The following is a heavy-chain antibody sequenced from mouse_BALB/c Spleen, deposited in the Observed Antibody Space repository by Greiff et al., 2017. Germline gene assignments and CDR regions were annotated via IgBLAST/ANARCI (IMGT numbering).Heavy chain of an antibody. CDR1: GYTFTSYW. J-gene: IGHJ4*01. CDR3: ARWEGAMDY. CDR2: INPSNGRT. D-gene: IGHD4-1*01. V-gene: IGHV1S81*02. Sequence: QVQLQQPGAELVKPGASVKLSCKASGYTFTSYWMHWVKQRPGQGLEWIGEINPSNGRTNYNEKFKSKATLTVDKSSSTAYMQLSRLTSEDSAVYYCARWEGAMDYWGQGTSVTVSS.